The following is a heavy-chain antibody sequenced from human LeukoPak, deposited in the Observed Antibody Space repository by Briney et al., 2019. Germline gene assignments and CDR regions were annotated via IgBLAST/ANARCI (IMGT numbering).Heavy chain of an antibody. CDR1: GGSFSGYY. J-gene: IGHJ4*02. CDR3: ARGSRDGYDAYTH. Sequence: SETLSLTCAVYGGSFSGYYWSWIRQPPGKGLEWIGEINHSGSTNYNPSLKSRVTISVDTSKNQFSLKLSSVTAADTAVYYCARGSRDGYDAYTHWGQGTLVTASS. CDR2: INHSGST. D-gene: IGHD5-24*01. V-gene: IGHV4-34*01.